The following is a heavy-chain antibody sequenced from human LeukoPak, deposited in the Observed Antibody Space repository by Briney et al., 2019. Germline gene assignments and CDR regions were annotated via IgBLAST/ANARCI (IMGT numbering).Heavy chain of an antibody. J-gene: IGHJ6*03. D-gene: IGHD2-15*01. Sequence: ASVKVSCKASGYTFTSYYMHWVRQAPGQGLEWMGIINPSGGSTSYAQKFQGRVTMTRDMSTSTVYMELSSLRSEDTAVYYCARGVADIVVVVAAAPRPYYYYYMDVWGKGTTVTVSS. CDR1: GYTFTSYY. CDR3: ARGVADIVVVVAAAPRPYYYYYMDV. V-gene: IGHV1-46*01. CDR2: INPSGGST.